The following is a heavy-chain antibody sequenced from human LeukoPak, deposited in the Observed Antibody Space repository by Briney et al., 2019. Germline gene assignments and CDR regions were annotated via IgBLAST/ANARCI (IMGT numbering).Heavy chain of an antibody. CDR3: ARVISVAGTGDY. J-gene: IGHJ4*02. CDR1: GYTFTSYG. Sequence: ASVKVSCKASGYTFTSYGISWVRQAPGQGLEWMGWISAYNGNTNYAQKLQGRVTMTTDTSTSTVYMELRSLRSDDTAVYYCARVISVAGTGDYWGQGTLVTVSS. D-gene: IGHD6-19*01. V-gene: IGHV1-18*01. CDR2: ISAYNGNT.